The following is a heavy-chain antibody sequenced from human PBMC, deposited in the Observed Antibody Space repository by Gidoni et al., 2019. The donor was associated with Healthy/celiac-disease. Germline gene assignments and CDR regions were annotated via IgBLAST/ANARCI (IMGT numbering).Heavy chain of an antibody. CDR3: ARDGVAVAGRGYYFDY. J-gene: IGHJ4*02. Sequence: QVQLVESGGGVVQPGRSLRLSCAASGFPCSSYGMHWVRQAPGKGLEWVAVIWYDGSNKYYADSVKGRFTISRDNSKNTLYLQMNSLRAEDTAVYYCARDGVAVAGRGYYFDYWGQGTLVTVSS. CDR2: IWYDGSNK. D-gene: IGHD6-19*01. V-gene: IGHV3-33*01. CDR1: GFPCSSYG.